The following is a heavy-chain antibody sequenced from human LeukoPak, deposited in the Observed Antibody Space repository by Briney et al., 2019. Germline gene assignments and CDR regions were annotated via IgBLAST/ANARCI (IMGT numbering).Heavy chain of an antibody. V-gene: IGHV4-59*08. J-gene: IGHJ5*02. CDR1: GGSISSYY. Sequence: SETLSLTCTVSGGSISSYYWSWLRQPPGKGLEWIGYIYYSGSTNYNPSLKSRVTISVDTSKNQFSLKLSSVTAADTAVYYCARHWPYCSSTSCYQRPGWFDPWGQGTLVTVSS. CDR2: IYYSGST. D-gene: IGHD2-2*01. CDR3: ARHWPYCSSTSCYQRPGWFDP.